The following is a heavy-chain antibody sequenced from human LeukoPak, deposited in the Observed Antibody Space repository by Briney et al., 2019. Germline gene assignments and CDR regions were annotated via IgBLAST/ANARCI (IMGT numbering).Heavy chain of an antibody. CDR1: GFTFSSYG. V-gene: IGHV3-23*01. J-gene: IGHJ4*02. Sequence: GGSLRLFCAASGFTFSSYGMSWVRQAPGKGLEWVSAISGSGGSTYYADSVKGRFTISRDNSKNTLYLQMNSLRAEDTAVYYCANARTDYYGSGSYYNPFDYWGQGTLVTVSS. CDR3: ANARTDYYGSGSYYNPFDY. CDR2: ISGSGGST. D-gene: IGHD3-10*01.